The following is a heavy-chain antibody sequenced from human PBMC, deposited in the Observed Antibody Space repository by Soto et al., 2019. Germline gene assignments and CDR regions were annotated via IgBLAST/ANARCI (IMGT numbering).Heavy chain of an antibody. V-gene: IGHV1-46*01. J-gene: IGHJ6*02. CDR3: ARGGLAIFGVVYYYGMDV. D-gene: IGHD3-3*01. CDR1: GYTFTSYG. Sequence: GASVKVSCKASGYTFTSYGISWVRQAPGQGLEWMGIINPSGGSTSYAQKFQGRVTMTRDTSTSTVYMELSSLRSEDTAVYYCARGGLAIFGVVYYYGMDVWGQGTTVTVSS. CDR2: INPSGGST.